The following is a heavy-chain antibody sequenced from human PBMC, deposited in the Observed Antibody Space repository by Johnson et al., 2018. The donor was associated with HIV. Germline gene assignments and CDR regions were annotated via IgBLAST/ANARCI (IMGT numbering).Heavy chain of an antibody. CDR3: ETISVIPSRVNDAFDI. D-gene: IGHD3-16*02. CDR2: IRYDGSNK. Sequence: QEKLVESGGGVVQPGGSLRLSCAASGFTFSSYGMHWVRQAPGKGLEWVAFIRYDGSNKYYADSVKGRFTISRDNSKNTLYLQMNSLRAEDTAVYYCETISVIPSRVNDAFDIWGQGTMVTVSS. J-gene: IGHJ3*02. V-gene: IGHV3-30*02. CDR1: GFTFSSYG.